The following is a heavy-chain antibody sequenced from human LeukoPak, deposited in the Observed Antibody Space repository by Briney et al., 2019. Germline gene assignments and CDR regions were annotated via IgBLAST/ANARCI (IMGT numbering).Heavy chain of an antibody. CDR2: IYYSGRT. CDR3: ASGSVAGRRSFDY. Sequence: SETLSLTCTVSGGSISSYYWSWIRQPPGKGLEWIGYIYYSGRTNYNPSLKSRVTISVDTSKNQFSLKLSSVTAADTAVYYCASGSVAGRRSFDYWGQGTLVTVSS. V-gene: IGHV4-59*01. CDR1: GGSISSYY. J-gene: IGHJ4*02. D-gene: IGHD6-19*01.